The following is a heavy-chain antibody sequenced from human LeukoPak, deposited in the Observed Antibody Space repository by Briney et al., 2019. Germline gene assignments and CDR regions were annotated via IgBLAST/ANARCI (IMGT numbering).Heavy chain of an antibody. Sequence: SETLSLTCTVSGGSISSGDYYWSWIRQPPGKGLEWIGEINHSGSTNYNPSLKSRVTISVDTSKNQFSLKLSSVTAADTAVYYCARVEGNYDSSPDARRRTRLFDYWGQGTLVTVSS. CDR1: GGSISSGDYY. V-gene: IGHV4-39*07. D-gene: IGHD3-3*01. CDR2: INHSGST. CDR3: ARVEGNYDSSPDARRRTRLFDY. J-gene: IGHJ4*02.